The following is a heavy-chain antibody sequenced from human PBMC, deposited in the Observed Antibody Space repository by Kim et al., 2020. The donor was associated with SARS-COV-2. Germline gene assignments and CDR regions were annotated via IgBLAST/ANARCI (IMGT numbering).Heavy chain of an antibody. CDR3: ARDRTFTMIVSRGTDY. J-gene: IGHJ4*02. CDR2: ISYDGSNK. V-gene: IGHV3-30*04. CDR1: GFTFSSYA. Sequence: GGSLGLSCAASGFTFSSYAMHWVRQAPGKGLEWVAVISYDGSNKYYADSVKGRFTISRDNSKNTLYLQMNSLRAEDTAVYYCARDRTFTMIVSRGTDYWGQGTLVTISS. D-gene: IGHD3-22*01.